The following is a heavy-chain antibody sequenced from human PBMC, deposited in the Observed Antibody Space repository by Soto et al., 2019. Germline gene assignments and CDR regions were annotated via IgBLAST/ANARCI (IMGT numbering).Heavy chain of an antibody. CDR1: GGTFSSYA. V-gene: IGHV1-69*12. Sequence: QVQLVQSGAEVKKPGSSVKVSCKASGGTFSSYAISWVRQAPGQGLEWMGGIIPIFGTANYAQKFQGRVTITADESTSTADMELSSLISEDTAVYYCARGGTGATYYYYGMDVCGQGTTVTVSS. CDR2: IIPIFGTA. J-gene: IGHJ6*02. CDR3: ARGGTGATYYYYGMDV. D-gene: IGHD2-8*02.